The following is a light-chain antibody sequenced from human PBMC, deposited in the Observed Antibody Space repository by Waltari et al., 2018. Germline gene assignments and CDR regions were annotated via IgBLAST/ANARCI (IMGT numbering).Light chain of an antibody. CDR3: QQSYNTPFT. J-gene: IGKJ3*01. V-gene: IGKV1-39*01. CDR1: QSVTSY. Sequence: DIQMTQSPSSLSASVGDRVTITCRASQSVTSYLNWYQQKPGRAPNLLIYAASNLQSGVPSRLSGSGFGTEFTLTISSLQPEDFATYYCQQSYNTPFTFGPGTKVDI. CDR2: AAS.